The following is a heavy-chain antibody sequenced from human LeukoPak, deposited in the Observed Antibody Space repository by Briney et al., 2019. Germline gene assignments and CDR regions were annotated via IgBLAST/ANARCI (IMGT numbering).Heavy chain of an antibody. CDR2: ITGGGVST. CDR1: GFTFSSHA. CDR3: AKAQSSVFYIMDV. D-gene: IGHD5/OR15-5a*01. Sequence: PGGSLRLSCAASGFTFSSHAMNWVRQAPGKGLEWVSAITGGGVSTYYADSVKGRFTISRDNSKNTLFLQMNSLRAEDTAIYYCAKAQSSVFYIMDVWGRGTTVTVSS. V-gene: IGHV3-23*01. J-gene: IGHJ6*02.